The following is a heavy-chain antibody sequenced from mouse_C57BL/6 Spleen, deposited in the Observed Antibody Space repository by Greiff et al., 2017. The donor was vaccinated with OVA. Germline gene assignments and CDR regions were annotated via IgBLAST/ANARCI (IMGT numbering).Heavy chain of an antibody. CDR3: ARSDYSNYGYFDV. CDR2: INPSNGGT. J-gene: IGHJ1*03. Sequence: VQLQQPGTELVKPGASVKLSCKASGYTFTSYWMHWVKQRPGQGLEWIGNINPSNGGTNYNEKFKSKATLTVDKSSSTAYMQLSSLTSEDSAVYYCARSDYSNYGYFDVWGTGTTVTVSS. CDR1: GYTFTSYW. V-gene: IGHV1-53*01. D-gene: IGHD2-5*01.